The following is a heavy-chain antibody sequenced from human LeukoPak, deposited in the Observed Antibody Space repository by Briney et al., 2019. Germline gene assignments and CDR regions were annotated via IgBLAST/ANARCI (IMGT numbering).Heavy chain of an antibody. CDR2: ISYSGST. CDR1: GGSISSYY. V-gene: IGHV4-59*08. J-gene: IGHJ5*02. CDR3: ARHSICFGP. Sequence: SETLSLTCTVSGGSISSYYWSWIRQPPGKGLEWIGYISYSGSTNYNPSLKSRVTISVDTSKNQFSLKLTSVTAADTTVYYCARHSICFGPWGQGTLVTVSS.